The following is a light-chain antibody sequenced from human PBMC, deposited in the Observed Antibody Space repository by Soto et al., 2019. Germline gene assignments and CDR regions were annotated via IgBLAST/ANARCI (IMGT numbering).Light chain of an antibody. J-gene: IGKJ1*01. V-gene: IGKV3-11*01. Sequence: EFVLTQFPATRSLTTGDTATLSCRASQSVSNFLGWYQQKPGQAPRLLIYDASNRAAGIPARFSGSGSGTDFTLTISNLEPEDFAVYYCQQRSTNWRWTFDHGAKVDIK. CDR2: DAS. CDR3: QQRSTNWRWT. CDR1: QSVSNF.